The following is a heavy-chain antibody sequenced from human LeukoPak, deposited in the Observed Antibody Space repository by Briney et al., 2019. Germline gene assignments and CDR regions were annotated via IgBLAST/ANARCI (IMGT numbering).Heavy chain of an antibody. CDR2: IYYSGST. D-gene: IGHD5-18*01. V-gene: IGHV4-31*02. Sequence: SWVRQHPGKGLEWIGYIYYSGSTYYNPSLKSRVTISVDTSKNQFSLKLSSVTAADTAVYYCARGGIRASAMVFDYWGQGTLVTVSS. J-gene: IGHJ4*02. CDR3: ARGGIRASAMVFDY.